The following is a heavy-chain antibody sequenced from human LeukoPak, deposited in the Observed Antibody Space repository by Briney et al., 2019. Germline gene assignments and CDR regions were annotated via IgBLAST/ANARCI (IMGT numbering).Heavy chain of an antibody. CDR2: IDPSDYYT. D-gene: IGHD5-12*01. V-gene: IGHV5-10-1*01. Sequence: GESLRISCKGSGYSLTSYWISWVRQTPGKGLEWMGRIDPSDYYTKYSPSFQGHVTISADKSISTAYLQWSSLKASDTAMYYCTRRGYSGDAFDIWGQGTMVTVSS. CDR3: TRRGYSGDAFDI. J-gene: IGHJ3*02. CDR1: GYSLTSYW.